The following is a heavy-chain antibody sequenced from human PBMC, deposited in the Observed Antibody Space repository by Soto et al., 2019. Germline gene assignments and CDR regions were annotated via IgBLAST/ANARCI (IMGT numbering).Heavy chain of an antibody. D-gene: IGHD1-1*01. J-gene: IGHJ6*02. CDR3: ARGNWYAKGYYYYYGMDV. Sequence: SQTLSLTCVISGDSVSSNSAAWNWIRQSPSRGLEWLGRTYYRSKWYNDYAVSVKSRITINPDTSKNQFSLQLNSVTPEDTAVYYCARGNWYAKGYYYYYGMDVWGQGTTVTVSS. CDR1: GDSVSSNSAA. CDR2: TYYRSKWYN. V-gene: IGHV6-1*01.